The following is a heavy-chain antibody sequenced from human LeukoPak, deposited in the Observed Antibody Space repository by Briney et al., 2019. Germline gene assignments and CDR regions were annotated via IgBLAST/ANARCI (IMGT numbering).Heavy chain of an antibody. Sequence: GGSLRLSCAASGFTFSSYAMSWVRQAPGKGLEWFSAISGSGGSTYYADSVKGRFTISRDNSKNTLYLQMNSLRAEDTAVYYCAKVATGFLEWLLYDYWGQGTLVTVSS. V-gene: IGHV3-23*01. J-gene: IGHJ4*02. CDR1: GFTFSSYA. CDR3: AKVATGFLEWLLYDY. D-gene: IGHD3-3*01. CDR2: ISGSGGST.